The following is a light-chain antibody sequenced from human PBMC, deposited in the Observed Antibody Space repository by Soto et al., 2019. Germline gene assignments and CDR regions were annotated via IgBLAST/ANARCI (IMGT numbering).Light chain of an antibody. CDR3: QQYHSTRLP. V-gene: IGKV4-1*01. CDR1: QSVLYTPNAKNS. Sequence: DIVMTQSPEYLAGSLGGRATINCKSSQSVLYTPNAKNSLAWYQQKPGQPPRLLIYWASYREPGVPDRFSGDGSGTDFTLTITSLQAEDVAVYYCQQYHSTRLPFGGGTKVDIK. CDR2: WAS. J-gene: IGKJ4*01.